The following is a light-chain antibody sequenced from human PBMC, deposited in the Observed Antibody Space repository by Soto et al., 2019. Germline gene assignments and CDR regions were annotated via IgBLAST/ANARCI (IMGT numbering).Light chain of an antibody. J-gene: IGKJ5*01. CDR1: QTIGIN. CDR2: DAF. V-gene: IGKV3-11*01. CDR3: QQRYNWPPIT. Sequence: EIVLTQSPATLSLSPGERASLSCRASQTIGINLAWYQQKPGQAPRLLIYDAFNRATGVPARFSGSGSGTDFTLTISSLEPEDFAVYYCQQRYNWPPITFGQGTRLEIK.